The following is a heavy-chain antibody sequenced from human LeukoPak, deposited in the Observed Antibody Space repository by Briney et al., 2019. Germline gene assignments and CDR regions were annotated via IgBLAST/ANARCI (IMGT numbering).Heavy chain of an antibody. CDR1: GYTFTGYY. CDR2: INPNSGGT. Sequence: GAAVKVSCKASGYTFTGYYTHWVRQSPGQGLEWMGWINPNSGGTNYAQKFQGRVTMTSDTSISTAYMELSRLRSDDTAVYYCARFLGYGSGRRASSTDYWGQGTLVTVSS. J-gene: IGHJ4*02. D-gene: IGHD3-10*01. V-gene: IGHV1-2*02. CDR3: ARFLGYGSGRRASSTDY.